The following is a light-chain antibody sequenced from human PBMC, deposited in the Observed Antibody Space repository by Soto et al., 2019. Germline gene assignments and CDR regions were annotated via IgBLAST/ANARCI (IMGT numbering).Light chain of an antibody. CDR2: GAS. V-gene: IGKV3-20*01. CDR1: QSVSSTY. J-gene: IGKJ1*01. Sequence: EIVLTQSPGTLSLSPGERSTLCCKASQSVSSTYLAWYQQKPGPAPXXLXFGASSSATGIPDRFSGSGSGTDFTLTISRLKPEDFAVYYGHQYGSSPPTWTFGQGTKVDIK. CDR3: HQYGSSPPTWT.